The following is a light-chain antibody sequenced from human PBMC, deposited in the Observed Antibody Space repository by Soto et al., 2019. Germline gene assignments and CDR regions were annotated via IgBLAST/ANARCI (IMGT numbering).Light chain of an antibody. J-gene: IGLJ3*02. Sequence: QSALTQPPSASGSPGQSVTISCTGTSSDVADYNYVSWYQQYPGKAPKLMIYEVRTRPSGVPDRFSGSKSGNTASLTVSGLQAEDEADYYCSSYAGSNNWVFGGGTKVTVL. CDR1: SSDVADYNY. CDR2: EVR. CDR3: SSYAGSNNWV. V-gene: IGLV2-8*01.